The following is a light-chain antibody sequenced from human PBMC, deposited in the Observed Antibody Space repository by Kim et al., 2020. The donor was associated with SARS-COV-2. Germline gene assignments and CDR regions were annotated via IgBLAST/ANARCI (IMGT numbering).Light chain of an antibody. CDR3: QVWDSNTVV. CDR2: KDS. Sequence: SVALGQTGRITCEGNNIGNRVVNWYQQNPGQAPVMVIHKDSNRPSGIPEGFSGSNSGKAATLTIIKVQAGDEADYYCQVWDSNTVVFGGGTQLTVL. V-gene: IGLV3-9*01. J-gene: IGLJ2*01. CDR1: NIGNRV.